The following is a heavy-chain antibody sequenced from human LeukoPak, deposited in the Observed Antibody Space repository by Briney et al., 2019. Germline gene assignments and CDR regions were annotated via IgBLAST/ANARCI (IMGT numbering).Heavy chain of an antibody. CDR3: ARANYYDSSGLRY. J-gene: IGHJ4*02. D-gene: IGHD3-22*01. Sequence: PSETLSLTCTVSGGSISSSSYYWGWIRQPPGKGLEWIGSIYYSGSTYYNPSLKSRVTISVDTSKNQFSLKLSSVTAADTAVYCCARANYYDSSGLRYWGQGTLVTVSS. CDR1: GGSISSSSYY. V-gene: IGHV4-39*07. CDR2: IYYSGST.